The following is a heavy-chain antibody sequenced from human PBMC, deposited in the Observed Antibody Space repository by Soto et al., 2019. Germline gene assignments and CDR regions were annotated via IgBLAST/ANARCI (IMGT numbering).Heavy chain of an antibody. Sequence: EVQLLESGGGLVQPGGSLRLSCAASGFTFNNYAMTWVRQAPGKGLEWVSAISGGGDTTSYADSVKGRFTVSRDGSKNTRYLQMSSLRAEATALYYCAKGRGGSGSLTPRVDFWGQGTLVTVSS. CDR1: GFTFNNYA. J-gene: IGHJ4*02. D-gene: IGHD3-10*01. CDR2: ISGGGDTT. CDR3: AKGRGGSGSLTPRVDF. V-gene: IGHV3-23*01.